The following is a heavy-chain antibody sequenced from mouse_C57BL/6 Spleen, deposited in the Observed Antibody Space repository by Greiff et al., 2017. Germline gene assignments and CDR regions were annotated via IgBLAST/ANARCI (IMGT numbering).Heavy chain of an antibody. D-gene: IGHD2-1*01. CDR1: GFTFSSYG. CDR3: AQKGQYGNYWYFDV. V-gene: IGHV5-6*01. J-gene: IGHJ1*03. Sequence: EVQLEESGGDLVKPGGSLKLSCAASGFTFSSYGMSWVRQTPDKRLEWVATISSGGSYTHSPDSVKGRCTISRDNAKNTLYLQMSSLKSEDTAMYYGAQKGQYGNYWYFDVGGTGTTVTVSS. CDR2: ISSGGSYT.